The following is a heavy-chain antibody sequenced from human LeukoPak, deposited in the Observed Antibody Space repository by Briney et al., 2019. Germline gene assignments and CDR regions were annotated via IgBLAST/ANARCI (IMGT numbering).Heavy chain of an antibody. J-gene: IGHJ6*02. CDR3: ARELAVGGYYGMDV. V-gene: IGHV4-59*01. Sequence: SETLSLTCTVSGASISSYYWSWIRQPPGKGLEWIGDIHYSGSTNYNPSLKSRVTISVDTSKNQFSLKLISVTAADTAVYFCARELAVGGYYGMDVWGQGTTVTVSS. CDR1: GASISSYY. CDR2: IHYSGST. D-gene: IGHD6-13*01.